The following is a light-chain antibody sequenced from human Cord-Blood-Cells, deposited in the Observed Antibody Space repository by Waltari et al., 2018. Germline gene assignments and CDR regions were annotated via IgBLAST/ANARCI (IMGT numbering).Light chain of an antibody. Sequence: GQSITISCTGTSSDVGGYNYVSWYQQHPGKAPKLMIYDVSNRPSGVSNRFSGSKSGNTASLTISGLQAEDEADYYCSSYTSSSTEVVFGGGTKLTVL. J-gene: IGLJ2*01. CDR1: SSDVGGYNY. V-gene: IGLV2-14*04. CDR3: SSYTSSSTEVV. CDR2: DVS.